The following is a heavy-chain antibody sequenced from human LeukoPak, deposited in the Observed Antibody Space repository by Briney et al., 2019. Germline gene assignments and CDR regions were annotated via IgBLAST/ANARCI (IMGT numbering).Heavy chain of an antibody. J-gene: IGHJ5*02. CDR3: AGQDGDDGGWFGP. CDR1: GGSFSGYY. Sequence: TSETLSLTCAVYGGSFSGYYWSWIRQPPGKGLEWIGEINNSGSTNYNPSLKSRVTISVDTSKNQYSLKLSSVTAADTAVYYCAGQDGDDGGWFGPWGQGTLVTVSS. V-gene: IGHV4-34*01. CDR2: INNSGST. D-gene: IGHD4-17*01.